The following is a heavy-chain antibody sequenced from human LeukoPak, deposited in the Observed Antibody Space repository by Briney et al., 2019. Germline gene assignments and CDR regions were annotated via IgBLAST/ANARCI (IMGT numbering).Heavy chain of an antibody. Sequence: GGSLRLSCAASGFTFSSYSMNWVRQAPGKGLEWVSHITASGTAMFYADSVKGRFTISRDNAKNSLYLQMNSLRDEDTAVYYCASSGSCRFDYWGQGTLVTVSS. J-gene: IGHJ4*02. CDR2: ITASGTAM. CDR1: GFTFSSYS. V-gene: IGHV3-48*02. D-gene: IGHD1-26*01. CDR3: ASSGSCRFDY.